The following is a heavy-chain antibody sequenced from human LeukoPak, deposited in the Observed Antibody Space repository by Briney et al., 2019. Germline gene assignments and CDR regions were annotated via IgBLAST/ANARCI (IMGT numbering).Heavy chain of an antibody. J-gene: IGHJ4*02. D-gene: IGHD3-10*01. V-gene: IGHV1-2*02. Sequence: ASVKVSCKASGYTFTVYHLYWVRQAPGQGLEWMGWISPDNGGTNYAQKLQGRVTMTRDPSSTTAYMEMTRLTSADTAVYYCARVGYYGSGTFGYWGQGAQVTVSS. CDR2: ISPDNGGT. CDR3: ARVGYYGSGTFGY. CDR1: GYTFTVYH.